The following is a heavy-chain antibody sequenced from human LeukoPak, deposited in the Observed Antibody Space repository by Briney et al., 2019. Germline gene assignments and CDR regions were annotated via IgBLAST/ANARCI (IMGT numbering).Heavy chain of an antibody. CDR2: INHSGST. J-gene: IGHJ4*02. D-gene: IGHD3-10*01. V-gene: IGHV4-34*01. CDR1: GGSFSGYY. Sequence: SETLSLTCAVYGGSFSGYYWSWIRQPPGKGLEWIGEINHSGSTNYNSSLKSRVTISVDTSKNQFSLKLSSVTAADTAVYYCASAMVRGVADWGQGTLVTVSS. CDR3: ASAMVRGVAD.